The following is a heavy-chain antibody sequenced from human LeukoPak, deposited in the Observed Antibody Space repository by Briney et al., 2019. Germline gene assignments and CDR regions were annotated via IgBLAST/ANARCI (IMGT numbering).Heavy chain of an antibody. D-gene: IGHD3-22*01. CDR1: GYTFTSYG. V-gene: IGHV1-18*01. CDR3: AYLEDYYDSRSQGNAFDI. Sequence: ASVKVSCKASGYTFTSYGISWVRQAPGQGLEWMGWISAYNGNTNYAQKFQGRVTMTTDTSTNTAYMELRSLRSDDTAVYYCAYLEDYYDSRSQGNAFDIWGQGTMVTVSS. CDR2: ISAYNGNT. J-gene: IGHJ3*02.